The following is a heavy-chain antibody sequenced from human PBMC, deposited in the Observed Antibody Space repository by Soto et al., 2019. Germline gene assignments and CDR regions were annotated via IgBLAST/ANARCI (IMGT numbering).Heavy chain of an antibody. V-gene: IGHV4-39*01. CDR2: IYYSGSS. Sequence: SETLSLTCTVSGGSISSIKDYWGWIRQPPGKGLEWIGSIYYSGSSYYNPSLKSRVTISVDTSKNQFSLKLNSVTAADTAVYYCARREYYASGSYSWGQGTLVTVS. J-gene: IGHJ5*02. CDR1: GGSISSIKDY. D-gene: IGHD3-10*01. CDR3: ARREYYASGSYS.